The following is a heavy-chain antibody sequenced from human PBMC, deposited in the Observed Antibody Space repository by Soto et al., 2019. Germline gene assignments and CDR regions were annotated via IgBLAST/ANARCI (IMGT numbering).Heavy chain of an antibody. V-gene: IGHV4-59*12. J-gene: IGHJ4*02. D-gene: IGHD5-12*01. CDR2: LYNTGST. CDR3: AAGGGLPRYY. Sequence: SETLSLTCTVSGGSISGYYWSWIRQSPGKGLEWIGYLYNTGSTIYNPSLKSRVTISVDRSKNQFSLKLSSVTAADTAVYYCAAGGGLPRYYWGQGTLVTVSS. CDR1: GGSISGYY.